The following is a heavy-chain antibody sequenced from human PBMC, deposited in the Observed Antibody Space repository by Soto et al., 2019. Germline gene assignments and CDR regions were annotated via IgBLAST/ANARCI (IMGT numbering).Heavy chain of an antibody. CDR2: ISYDGSNK. D-gene: IGHD6-6*01. CDR1: GFTFSSYG. J-gene: IGHJ5*01. Sequence: GGSLRLSCAASGFTFSSYGMHWVRQAPGKGLEWLSVISYDGSNKYYADSVKGRFTISRDNSKNTVYLQMNSLRTEDTAVYYCARDSRKEYTSSW. V-gene: IGHV3-30*03. CDR3: ARDSRKEYTSS.